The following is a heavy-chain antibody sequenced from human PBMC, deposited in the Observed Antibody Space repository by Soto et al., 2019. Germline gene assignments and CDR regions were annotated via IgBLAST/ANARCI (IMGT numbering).Heavy chain of an antibody. D-gene: IGHD3-10*01. CDR2: ISPMFGAA. Sequence: QVQLVQSGAEMKKPGSSVKVSCQSCGGTFNTYAMNWVRQAPGQGPEWMGDISPMFGAANYAPKFQGRVTITADESTGTSYMQLIRLTSEETALYFCAREVQVHTPAFVYWGQGTLVTVSS. CDR3: AREVQVHTPAFVY. V-gene: IGHV1-69*19. J-gene: IGHJ4*02. CDR1: GGTFNTYA.